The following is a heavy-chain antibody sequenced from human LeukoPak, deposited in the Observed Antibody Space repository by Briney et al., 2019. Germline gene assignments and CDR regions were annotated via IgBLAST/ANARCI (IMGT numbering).Heavy chain of an antibody. CDR2: XRSNFYRGTK. Sequence: GGSLRLSCRGSGFTLGDHAMSWVRQPPGKGLEXXXXXRSNFYRGTKEYAASVQGRFTLSRDDSKNIVYLQMNSLKIEDTGVYYCARGPIELWIHNGMDVWGQGTTVTVSS. D-gene: IGHD3-16*01. J-gene: IGHJ6*02. V-gene: IGHV3-49*04. CDR1: GFTLGDHA. CDR3: ARGPIELWIHNGMDV.